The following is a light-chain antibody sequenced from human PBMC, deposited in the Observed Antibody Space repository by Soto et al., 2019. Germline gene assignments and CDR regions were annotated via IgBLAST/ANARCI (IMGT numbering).Light chain of an antibody. V-gene: IGKV3-15*01. CDR1: QGVSSN. J-gene: IGKJ1*01. Sequence: IVMTQSPATLSVSPGERATLSCRASQGVSSNLAWYQQKPGQAPRLLIYGASTRATGIPARFSGSGSGTEFTLTISSLQSEDFAVYYCQQYNNWPWTFGQGTKVDI. CDR3: QQYNNWPWT. CDR2: GAS.